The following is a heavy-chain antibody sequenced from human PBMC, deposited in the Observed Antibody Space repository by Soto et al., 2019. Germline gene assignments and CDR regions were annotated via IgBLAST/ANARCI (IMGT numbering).Heavy chain of an antibody. CDR3: ARDRGGVASNWFDP. V-gene: IGHV4-34*01. D-gene: IGHD3-10*01. CDR1: GGSFSGYY. Sequence: PSETLSLTCSVYGGSFSGYYCTWIRQPPGTGLEWIGEINHSGSTNYNPSLKSRVTISVDTSKNQFSLKLSSVTAADTAVYYCARDRGGVASNWFDPWSQGTLVTVSS. CDR2: INHSGST. J-gene: IGHJ5*02.